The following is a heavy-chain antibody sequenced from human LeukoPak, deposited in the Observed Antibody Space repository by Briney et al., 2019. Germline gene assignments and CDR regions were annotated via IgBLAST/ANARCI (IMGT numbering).Heavy chain of an antibody. V-gene: IGHV1-69*13. CDR2: IIPIFGTA. CDR3: ARDEFKSSCSSTSCHIYYYYGMDV. D-gene: IGHD2-2*01. CDR1: GGSFSSYA. Sequence: SVKVSCKASGGSFSSYAISWVRQAPGQWLEWMGGIIPIFGTANYAQKFQGRVTVTADESTSTAYMELSSLRSEDTAVYYCARDEFKSSCSSTSCHIYYYYGMDVWGQGTTVTVSS. J-gene: IGHJ6*02.